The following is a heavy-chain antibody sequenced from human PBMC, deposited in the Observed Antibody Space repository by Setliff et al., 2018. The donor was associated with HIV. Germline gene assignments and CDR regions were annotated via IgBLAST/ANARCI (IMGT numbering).Heavy chain of an antibody. CDR3: ARVGLAYSGDMDV. J-gene: IGHJ6*03. V-gene: IGHV4-61*09. D-gene: IGHD2-21*01. CDR2: VYTSGST. CDR1: GGSISSGTDF. Sequence: SETLSLTCSVSGGSISSGTDFWSWIRQPAGKGLEWIGHVYTSGSTDYNPSLNSRLTISIDTSRNQFSLRLNSVTAADTAVYFCARVGLAYSGDMDVWGKGTTVTVSS.